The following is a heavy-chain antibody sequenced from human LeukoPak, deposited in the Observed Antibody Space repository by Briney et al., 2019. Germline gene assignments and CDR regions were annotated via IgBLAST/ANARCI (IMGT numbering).Heavy chain of an antibody. J-gene: IGHJ4*02. CDR2: IYYSGST. V-gene: IGHV4-59*08. CDR1: GGSISSYY. Sequence: SETLSLTCTVSGGSISSYYWSWIRQPPGKGLEWIGYIYYSGSTNYTPSLKSRVTISVDTSKNQFSLKLSSVTAADTAVYYCATRYSSGWYPFDYWGQGTLVTVSS. CDR3: ATRYSSGWYPFDY. D-gene: IGHD6-19*01.